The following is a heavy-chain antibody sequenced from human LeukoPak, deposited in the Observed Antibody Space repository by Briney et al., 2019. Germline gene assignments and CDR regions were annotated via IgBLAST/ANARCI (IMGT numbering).Heavy chain of an antibody. J-gene: IGHJ5*02. CDR3: AREGYSSSWYSLGWFDP. Sequence: ASVRVSCKASGYTFTGYYMHWVRQAPGQGLEWMGWINPNSGGTNYAQKFQGRVTMTRDTSISTAYMELSRLRSDDTAVYYCAREGYSSSWYSLGWFDPWGQGTLVTVSS. CDR1: GYTFTGYY. CDR2: INPNSGGT. D-gene: IGHD6-13*01. V-gene: IGHV1-2*02.